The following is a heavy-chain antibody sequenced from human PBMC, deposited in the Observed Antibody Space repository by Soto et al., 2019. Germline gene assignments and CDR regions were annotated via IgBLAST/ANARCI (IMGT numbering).Heavy chain of an antibody. CDR3: AKDKKVRAFYYYYMDV. J-gene: IGHJ6*03. Sequence: PGGSLRLSCAASGFTFDDYAMHWVRQAPGEGLEWVSGISWNSGNIGYADSVKGRFTISRDNAKNSLYLQMNSLRAEDTALYYCAKDKKVRAFYYYYMDVWGKGTTVTVSS. V-gene: IGHV3-9*01. CDR1: GFTFDDYA. D-gene: IGHD3-10*01. CDR2: ISWNSGNI.